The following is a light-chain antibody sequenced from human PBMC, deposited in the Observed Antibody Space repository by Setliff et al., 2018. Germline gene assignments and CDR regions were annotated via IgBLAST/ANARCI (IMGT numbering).Light chain of an antibody. V-gene: IGLV2-11*01. J-gene: IGLJ1*01. CDR2: DVY. CDR1: SSDVGGSNY. Sequence: QSVLAQPRSVSGSPGRSVSISCTGTSSDVGGSNYVSWYQQHPGRAPKLMIFDVYRRPSGVPYRFSGSTSGNTASMTISGLQAEDEADYYCGSYVGSHTMRVFGTGTKVTV. CDR3: GSYVGSHTMRV.